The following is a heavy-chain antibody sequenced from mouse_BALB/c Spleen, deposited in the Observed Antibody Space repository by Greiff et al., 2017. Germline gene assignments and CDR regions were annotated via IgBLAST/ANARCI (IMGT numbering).Heavy chain of an antibody. Sequence: EVKLMESGPSLVKPSQTLSLTCSVTGDSITSGYWNWIRKFPGNKLEYMGYISYSGSTYYNPSLKSRISITRDTSKNQYYLQLNSVTTEDTATYYCARYDYGSSPYFDYWGQGTTLTVSS. CDR1: GDSITSGY. CDR2: ISYSGST. D-gene: IGHD1-1*01. J-gene: IGHJ2*01. CDR3: ARYDYGSSPYFDY. V-gene: IGHV3-8*02.